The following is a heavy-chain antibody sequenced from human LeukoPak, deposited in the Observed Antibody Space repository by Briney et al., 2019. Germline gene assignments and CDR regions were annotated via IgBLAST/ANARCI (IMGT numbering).Heavy chain of an antibody. CDR3: ARDLMGYDSSGYYGY. CDR2: IIPIFGTA. V-gene: IGHV1-69*05. Sequence: GASVKVSCKATGGTFSSYAISWVRQAPGQGLEWMGRIIPIFGTANYAQKFQGRVTITTDESTSTAYMELSSLRSEDTAVYYCARDLMGYDSSGYYGYWGQGTLVTVSS. CDR1: GGTFSSYA. J-gene: IGHJ4*02. D-gene: IGHD3-22*01.